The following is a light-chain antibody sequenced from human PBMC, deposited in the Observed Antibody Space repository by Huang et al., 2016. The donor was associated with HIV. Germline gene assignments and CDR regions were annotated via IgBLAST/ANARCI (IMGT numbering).Light chain of an antibody. Sequence: EILMTQSPATLSVSQGERATLACRASQSIGNDLAWYQQKPGQAPRLLIYGASTRATGIPARFSGRGSATEFTLTINSLQSEDFAVYYCQQYNNWLPYTFGQGTKLEIK. V-gene: IGKV3-15*01. CDR1: QSIGND. J-gene: IGKJ2*01. CDR3: QQYNNWLPYT. CDR2: GAS.